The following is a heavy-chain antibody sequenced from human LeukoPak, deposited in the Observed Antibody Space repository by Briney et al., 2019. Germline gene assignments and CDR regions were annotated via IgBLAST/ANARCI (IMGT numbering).Heavy chain of an antibody. V-gene: IGHV4-39*07. CDR1: GGSISSSSYY. J-gene: IGHJ4*02. Sequence: PSETLSLTCTVSGGSISSSSYYWGWIRQPPGKGLEWIGSIYYSGSTYYNPSLKSRVTISVDTSKNQFSLKLSSVTAADTAVYYCARVIMDSYDSSGSLDYWGQGTLVTVSS. CDR2: IYYSGST. CDR3: ARVIMDSYDSSGSLDY. D-gene: IGHD3-22*01.